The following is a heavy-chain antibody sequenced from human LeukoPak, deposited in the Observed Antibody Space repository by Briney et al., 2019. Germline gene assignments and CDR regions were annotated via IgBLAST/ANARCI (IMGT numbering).Heavy chain of an antibody. J-gene: IGHJ4*02. Sequence: PGGSLRLSCAASGFTFSSYAMSWVRQAPGKGLEWVSTISGSGGSTNYADSVEGRFTVSRDNSKNTLFLQMNSLRADDTAVYYCAKEGGTVTRGRYYFDYWGQGTLVTVSS. CDR1: GFTFSSYA. CDR2: ISGSGGST. CDR3: AKEGGTVTRGRYYFDY. D-gene: IGHD4-17*01. V-gene: IGHV3-23*01.